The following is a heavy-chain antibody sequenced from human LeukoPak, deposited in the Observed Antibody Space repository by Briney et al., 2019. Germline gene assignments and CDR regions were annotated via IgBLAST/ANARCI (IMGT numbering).Heavy chain of an antibody. V-gene: IGHV3-21*01. CDR1: GFTFNSYS. J-gene: IGHJ4*02. Sequence: GGSLRLSCAASGFTFNSYSMNWVRQAPGKGLEWVSTISSSSSSIYYADSVKGRFTISRDNAKNSLYLQMNSLRAEDTAVYYCARASGDIVETATMGSYWGQGTLVTVSS. CDR2: ISSSSSSI. CDR3: ARASGDIVETATMGSY. D-gene: IGHD5-18*01.